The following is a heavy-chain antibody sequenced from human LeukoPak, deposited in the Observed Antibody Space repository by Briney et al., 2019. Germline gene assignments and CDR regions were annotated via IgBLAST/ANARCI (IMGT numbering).Heavy chain of an antibody. J-gene: IGHJ3*02. V-gene: IGHV4-4*07. CDR3: ARGRYCSADICSGGDAFDI. CDR2: IYTRGST. CDR1: GGSSNFYY. D-gene: IGHD2-15*01. Sequence: SETLSLTCTVSGGSSNFYYWTWIRQTPGKGLEWIGRIYTRGSTNYNPSLKSRVTMSVDTSKNQFSLKLSSVTAADTAVYYCARGRYCSADICSGGDAFDIWGQGTMVSVSS.